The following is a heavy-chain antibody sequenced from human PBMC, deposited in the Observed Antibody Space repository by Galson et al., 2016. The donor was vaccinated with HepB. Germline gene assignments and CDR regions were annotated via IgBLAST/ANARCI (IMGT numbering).Heavy chain of an antibody. CDR3: AKRLDYFDY. J-gene: IGHJ4*02. CDR2: ISISGGRT. CDR1: GFTFSSFG. Sequence: SLRLSCAASGFTFSSFGMHWVRQVPGKGLEWVSGISISGGRTYYADSVKGRFTISRDKSKNTLYLHMNSLRAEDTAVYYCAKRLDYFDYWGQGTLVTVSS. V-gene: IGHV3-23*01.